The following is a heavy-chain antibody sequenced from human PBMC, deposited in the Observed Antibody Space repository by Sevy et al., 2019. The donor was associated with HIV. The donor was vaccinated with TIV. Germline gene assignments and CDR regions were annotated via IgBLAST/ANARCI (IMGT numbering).Heavy chain of an antibody. CDR2: IQFDGSSR. J-gene: IGHJ4*02. CDR3: AKNTAAVGVGGIGY. V-gene: IGHV3-30*02. CDR1: GFTFSYSG. Sequence: GGSLRLSCAASGFTFSYSGMHWVRQAPGKGLEWVTFIQFDGSSRYYAESVKGRFTIHRDNTKNTLYLQMNSLRRDDTAVYYCAKNTAAVGVGGIGYWGQGALVTLSS. D-gene: IGHD2-8*02.